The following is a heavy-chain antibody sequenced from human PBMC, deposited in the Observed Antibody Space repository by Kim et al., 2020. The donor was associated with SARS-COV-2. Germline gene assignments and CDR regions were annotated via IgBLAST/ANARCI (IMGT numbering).Heavy chain of an antibody. CDR3: ARDQVRGVSFDY. J-gene: IGHJ4*02. CDR1: GGSISSSSYY. D-gene: IGHD3-10*01. V-gene: IGHV4-39*07. Sequence: SETLSLTCTVSGGSISSSSYYWGWIRQPPGKGLEWIGSIYYSGSTYYNPSLKSRVTISVDTSKNQFSLKLSSVTAADTAVYYCARDQVRGVSFDYWGQGTLVTVSS. CDR2: IYYSGST.